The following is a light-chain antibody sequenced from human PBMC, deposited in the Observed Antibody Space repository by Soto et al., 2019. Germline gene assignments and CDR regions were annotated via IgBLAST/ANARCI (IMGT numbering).Light chain of an antibody. V-gene: IGLV2-23*01. CDR2: DDN. Sequence: QSALTQPASVSGSPGQSITISCTGTSSDIGSHTLVSWYEQHPGKAPRLIIYDDNKRPSGVSTRFSGSKSGNTASLTISGLQAEDEADYYCCSYASIIVLFGGGTQLTVL. CDR3: CSYASIIVL. J-gene: IGLJ2*01. CDR1: SSDIGSHTL.